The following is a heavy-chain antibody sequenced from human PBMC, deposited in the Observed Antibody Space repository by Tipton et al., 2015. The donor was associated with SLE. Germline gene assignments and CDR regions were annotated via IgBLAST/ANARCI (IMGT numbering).Heavy chain of an antibody. Sequence: TLSLTCTVSGGSISSGNYYWGWIRQPAGKALEWIGRVHISGSTNYNPSLKSRVTISVDTSKNQFSLTLSSVTAADTAVYYCARHRGYFTVSDYIDYWGQGALVTVSS. D-gene: IGHD3-10*01. CDR1: GGSISSGNYY. V-gene: IGHV4-61*02. CDR3: ARHRGYFTVSDYIDY. J-gene: IGHJ4*02. CDR2: VHISGST.